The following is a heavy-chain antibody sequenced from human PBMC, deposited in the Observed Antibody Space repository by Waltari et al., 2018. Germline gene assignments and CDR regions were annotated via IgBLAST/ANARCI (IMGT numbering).Heavy chain of an antibody. V-gene: IGHV1-2*02. Sequence: QVQLVQSRPQVKKPGASVKVSCTAFGYRFPAHFIHWLRQAPGQGFEWMGWINPNSGETNSAQKFRVRVSLTRDTSISTAYMEVNGLTSDDTAVYYCARGFYGDYVPDIWGQGTLVAVSS. J-gene: IGHJ4*02. CDR3: ARGFYGDYVPDI. D-gene: IGHD4-17*01. CDR1: GYRFPAHF. CDR2: INPNSGET.